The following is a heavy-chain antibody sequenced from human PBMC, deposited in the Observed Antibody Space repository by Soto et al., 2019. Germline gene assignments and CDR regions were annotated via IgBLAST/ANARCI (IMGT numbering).Heavy chain of an antibody. CDR2: IYYSGST. Sequence: SETLSLTCTVSGGSISSGDYYWSWIRQPPGKGLEWIGYIYYSGSTYYNPSLKSRVTISVDTSKNQFSLKLSSVTAADTAVYYCARFVPPNIVVVTAIEGADAFDIWGQGTMVTVSS. CDR1: GGSISSGDYY. V-gene: IGHV4-30-4*01. J-gene: IGHJ3*02. D-gene: IGHD2-21*02. CDR3: ARFVPPNIVVVTAIEGADAFDI.